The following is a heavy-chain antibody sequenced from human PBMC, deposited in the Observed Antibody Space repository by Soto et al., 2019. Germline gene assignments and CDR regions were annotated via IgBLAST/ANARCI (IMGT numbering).Heavy chain of an antibody. CDR3: ARNPSTVDLASMDD. D-gene: IGHD5-12*01. CDR1: GFTFSSYS. CDR2: ISSSSSTI. V-gene: IGHV3-48*01. Sequence: GGSLSLSCAASGFTFSSYSVNWVRQAPGKGLEWVSYISSSSSTIYYADSVKGRFTISRDNAKNSLYLQMNSLRAEDTAVYYCARNPSTVDLASMDDWGRGTLVTVSS. J-gene: IGHJ4*02.